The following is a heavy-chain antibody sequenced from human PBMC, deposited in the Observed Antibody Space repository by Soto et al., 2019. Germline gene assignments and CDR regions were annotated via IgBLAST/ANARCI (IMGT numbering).Heavy chain of an antibody. D-gene: IGHD3-16*01. CDR2: VSYDGSDK. CDR3: ARETPLIDGGSDMDV. J-gene: IGHJ6*02. V-gene: IGHV3-30*03. Sequence: QVQVVESGGGVVQPGRSLRLSCAASGFTFSNYGMHWVRQAPGKGLEWVTFVSYDGSDKFYADSVKGRFTVSRDNSENTLFLQMNSLRSEDTGVYYCARETPLIDGGSDMDVWGQGTTVTVSS. CDR1: GFTFSNYG.